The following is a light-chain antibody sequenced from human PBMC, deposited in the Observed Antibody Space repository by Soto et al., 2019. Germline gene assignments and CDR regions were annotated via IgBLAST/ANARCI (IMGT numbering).Light chain of an antibody. CDR1: QSVSYTF. V-gene: IGKV3-20*01. CDR3: QQDGSSPLT. Sequence: IVLTQSPGTLSLSPGERATLSCRASQSVSYTFLAWYQQKPGQAPRLLIHGALTRATGIPDRFRGSGSGADFTLTISTLEPEEFAVYYWQQDGSSPLTFGGGTGGYQ. CDR2: GAL. J-gene: IGKJ4*01.